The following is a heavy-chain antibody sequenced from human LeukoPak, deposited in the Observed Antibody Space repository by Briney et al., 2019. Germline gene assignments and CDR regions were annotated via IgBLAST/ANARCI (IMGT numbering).Heavy chain of an antibody. D-gene: IGHD6-19*01. Sequence: GASVKVSCKAAGYTFTGYYMHWVRQAPGQELELMGWINPNSGGTNYAQKFQGRVTMTRDTAISTAYMELSRLRSDDTAVYYCARSYSSGWLIDYWGQGTLVTVSS. CDR2: INPNSGGT. J-gene: IGHJ4*02. V-gene: IGHV1-2*02. CDR1: GYTFTGYY. CDR3: ARSYSSGWLIDY.